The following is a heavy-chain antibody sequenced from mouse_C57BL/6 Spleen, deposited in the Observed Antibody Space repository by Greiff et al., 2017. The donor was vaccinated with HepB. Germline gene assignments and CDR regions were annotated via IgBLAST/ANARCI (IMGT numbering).Heavy chain of an antibody. CDR2: INPSNGGT. J-gene: IGHJ4*01. Sequence: QVQLQQPGTELVKPGASVKLSCKASGYTFTSYWMHWVKQRSGQGLEWIGNINPSNGGTNYNEKFKSKATLTVDKSSSTAYMQLSSLTSEDSAVYYCARSANWDGLYYYAMDYWGQGTSVTVSS. CDR1: GYTFTSYW. CDR3: ARSANWDGLYYYAMDY. D-gene: IGHD4-1*02. V-gene: IGHV1-53*01.